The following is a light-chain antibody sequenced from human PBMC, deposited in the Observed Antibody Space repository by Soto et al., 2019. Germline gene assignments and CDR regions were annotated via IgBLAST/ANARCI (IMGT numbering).Light chain of an antibody. CDR1: QSISSL. J-gene: IGKJ1*01. CDR2: DAS. CDR3: QQYYSFPRT. V-gene: IGKV1-5*01. Sequence: TQSPSTLSAAVGYRVTVTCGASQSISSLLAWDQQKPGKAPKILIYDASTLQSGVPSRFSGSRSGTDFTLTISCLQSEDFATYYCQQYYSFPRTSGQGTKVDI.